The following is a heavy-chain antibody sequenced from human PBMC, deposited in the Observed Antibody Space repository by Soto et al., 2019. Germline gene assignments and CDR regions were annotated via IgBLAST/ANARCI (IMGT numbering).Heavy chain of an antibody. CDR2: IHHTGNT. Sequence: SETLSLTCSVSGGSISSANYNWGWVRQPPGMGLEWIASIHHTGNTYYSPSLKGRVIISVDTSRNQFSLRLDSVTAADTAVYFCSRVPKGSTGDHWGQGTLVTVSS. J-gene: IGHJ4*02. CDR1: GGSISSANYN. D-gene: IGHD3-10*01. CDR3: SRVPKGSTGDH. V-gene: IGHV4-39*01.